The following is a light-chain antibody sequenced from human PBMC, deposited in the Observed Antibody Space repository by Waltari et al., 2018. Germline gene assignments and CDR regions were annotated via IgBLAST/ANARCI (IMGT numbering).Light chain of an antibody. J-gene: IGLJ3*02. V-gene: IGLV1-40*01. CDR3: QSYDRNLRGWV. CDR2: LNT. CDR1: PSNFGAGYD. Sequence: QFVLTQPPSVSGAPGPTVTISCTGTPSNFGAGYDVFWYQRLPGTAPKPLISLNTNRPSGVPDRFSGSKSGTSASLAISGLQTDDEGDYYCQSYDRNLRGWVFGGGTKLTVL.